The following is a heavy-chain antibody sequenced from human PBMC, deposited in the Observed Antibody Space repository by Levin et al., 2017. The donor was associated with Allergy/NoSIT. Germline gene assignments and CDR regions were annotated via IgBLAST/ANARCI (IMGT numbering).Heavy chain of an antibody. J-gene: IGHJ5*02. CDR1: GGSISSSSYY. Sequence: SETLSLTCTVSGGSISSSSYYWGWIRQPPGKGLEWIGSIYYSGSTYYNPSLKSRVTISVDTSKNQFSLKLSSVTAADTAVYYCARYKLEQYNWFDPWGQGTLVTVSS. D-gene: IGHD1/OR15-1a*01. V-gene: IGHV4-39*01. CDR2: IYYSGST. CDR3: ARYKLEQYNWFDP.